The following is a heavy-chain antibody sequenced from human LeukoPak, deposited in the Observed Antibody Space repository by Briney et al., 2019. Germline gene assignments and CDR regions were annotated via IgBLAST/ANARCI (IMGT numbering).Heavy chain of an antibody. V-gene: IGHV3-33*01. CDR1: GFTFSSYG. J-gene: IGHJ4*02. Sequence: GGSLRLSCAASGFTFSSYGMHWVRQAPGKGLEWVAVIWYDGSNKYYADSVKGRFTISRDNAKNSLYLQMNSLRAEDTAVYYCTREDHSNYNYWGQGTLVTVSS. CDR3: TREDHSNYNY. D-gene: IGHD4-11*01. CDR2: IWYDGSNK.